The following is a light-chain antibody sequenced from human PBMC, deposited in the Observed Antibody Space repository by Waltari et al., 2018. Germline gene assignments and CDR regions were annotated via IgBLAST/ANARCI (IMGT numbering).Light chain of an antibody. V-gene: IGLV2-23*02. J-gene: IGLJ2*01. CDR3: CSYAGSSTFA. Sequence: QSALTQPASVSGSPGQSITISYTGTSSDVGAYNYVSWYPQHPGKAPKLMIYDVTKRPSGVSNRFSGSKSGNTASLTISGLQAEDEGDYYCCSYAGSSTFAFGGGTKLTVL. CDR2: DVT. CDR1: SSDVGAYNY.